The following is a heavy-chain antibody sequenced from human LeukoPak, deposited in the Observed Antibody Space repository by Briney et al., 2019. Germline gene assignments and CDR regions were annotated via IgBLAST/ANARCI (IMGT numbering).Heavy chain of an antibody. V-gene: IGHV1-69*05. D-gene: IGHD2-21*02. CDR1: GGTFSSYA. J-gene: IGHJ4*02. Sequence: VKVSCKASGGTFSSYAFSWMRQAPGQGLELMGRIIPIYDTVDYAQKFQGRVTITTDESTNTAYMELSSLRYEDTAVYYCAREPLGCGGDCHFDYWGQGTLVTVSS. CDR2: IIPIYDTV. CDR3: AREPLGCGGDCHFDY.